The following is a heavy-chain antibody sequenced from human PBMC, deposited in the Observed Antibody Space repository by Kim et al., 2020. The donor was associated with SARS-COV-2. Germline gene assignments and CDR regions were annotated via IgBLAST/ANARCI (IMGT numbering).Heavy chain of an antibody. CDR3: AKRGWNDGWFDP. Sequence: GGSLRLSCAASGFTFSTYAMNWVRQAPGKGLEWVSAISGGGGSTYYADSVKGRFTISRDNSKNTLYLKMNSLRAEDTAVLYCAKRGWNDGWFDPWGQGTL. CDR1: GFTFSTYA. CDR2: ISGGGGST. V-gene: IGHV3-23*01. D-gene: IGHD1-1*01. J-gene: IGHJ5*02.